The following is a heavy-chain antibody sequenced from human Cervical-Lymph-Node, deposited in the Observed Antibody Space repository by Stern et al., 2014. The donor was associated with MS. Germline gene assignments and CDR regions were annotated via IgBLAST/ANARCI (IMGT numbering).Heavy chain of an antibody. CDR2: LSGTSRYI. Sequence: EVQLVESGGGLVKAGGSLRLSCAASGFTFSIYSFNWVRQAPGKGLEGVSSLSGTSRYIYYADSVKGRFTISRDNAKKLLFLQMNSLRAEDTAVYYCARDSGVGYSSLYGLDVWGQGTTVTVSS. D-gene: IGHD6-13*01. CDR3: ARDSGVGYSSLYGLDV. J-gene: IGHJ6*02. CDR1: GFTFSIYS. V-gene: IGHV3-21*01.